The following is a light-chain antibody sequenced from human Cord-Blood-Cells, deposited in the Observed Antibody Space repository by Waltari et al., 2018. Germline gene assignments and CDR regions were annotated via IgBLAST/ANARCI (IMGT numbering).Light chain of an antibody. CDR1: SSDVGGYNY. CDR2: EVI. CDR3: SSYTSSSTVV. V-gene: IGLV2-14*01. J-gene: IGLJ2*01. Sequence: QSALTQPASVSGSPGQSITLSCTGTSSDVGGYNYVSWYQQHPGKAPKLIIYEVINRPAGVSNRFSGSNSGNAAALAISGLQAEDEADYYCSSYTSSSTVVFGGGTKLTVL.